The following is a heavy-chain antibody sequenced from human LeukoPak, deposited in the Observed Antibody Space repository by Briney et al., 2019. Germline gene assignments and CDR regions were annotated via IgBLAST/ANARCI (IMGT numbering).Heavy chain of an antibody. V-gene: IGHV3-53*03. D-gene: IGHD5-18*01. Sequence: GGSLRLSCAASGFTVNSNYLSWVRQAPGKGLEWVSVICSDGATFYADSVKGRFTSSRDNAKNSLFLQMNSLRAEDTAVYYCVRVGRIQYFDYWGQGTPVTVSS. J-gene: IGHJ4*02. CDR2: ICSDGAT. CDR1: GFTVNSNY. CDR3: VRVGRIQYFDY.